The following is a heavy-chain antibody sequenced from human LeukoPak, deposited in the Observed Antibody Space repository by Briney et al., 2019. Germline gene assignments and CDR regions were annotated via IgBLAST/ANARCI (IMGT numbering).Heavy chain of an antibody. Sequence: TGGSLRLSCAASGFTFSSYAMSWVRHAPGRGLVWVSRFNSDGSITTYADSVKGLFTISRDNAKNTLYLQMNSLRAEDTAVYYCTRGARYCSSTSCQVRYYMDVWGKGTTVTISS. V-gene: IGHV3-74*01. CDR2: FNSDGSIT. D-gene: IGHD2-2*01. J-gene: IGHJ6*03. CDR1: GFTFSSYA. CDR3: TRGARYCSSTSCQVRYYMDV.